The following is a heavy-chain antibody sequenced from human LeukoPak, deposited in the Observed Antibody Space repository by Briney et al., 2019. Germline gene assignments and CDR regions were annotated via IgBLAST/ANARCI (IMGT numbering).Heavy chain of an antibody. D-gene: IGHD2-15*01. Sequence: PGGSLRLSCAASGFTFSNYEMSWVRQAPGKGPEWVSYISNSGGIIYYADSVKGRFTISRDNAKTSLYLQMNSLRAEDTAIYYCARVQRGYCNGGSCYPFDYWGEGTLVTVSS. CDR1: GFTFSNYE. V-gene: IGHV3-48*03. CDR3: ARVQRGYCNGGSCYPFDY. CDR2: ISNSGGII. J-gene: IGHJ4*02.